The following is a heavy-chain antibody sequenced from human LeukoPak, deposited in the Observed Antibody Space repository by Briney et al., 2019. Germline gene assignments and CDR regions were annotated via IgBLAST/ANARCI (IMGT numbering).Heavy chain of an antibody. CDR2: ISYDGSNK. CDR3: ARENYDRAFDI. J-gene: IGHJ3*02. Sequence: GGSLRLSCAASGFTFSSYAMHWVRQAPGKGLEWVAVISYDGSNKYYADSVKGRFTISRDNSKNTLYLQMNSLRAEDTAVYYCARENYDRAFDIGGQGTMVTVSS. V-gene: IGHV3-30-3*01. CDR1: GFTFSSYA. D-gene: IGHD3-22*01.